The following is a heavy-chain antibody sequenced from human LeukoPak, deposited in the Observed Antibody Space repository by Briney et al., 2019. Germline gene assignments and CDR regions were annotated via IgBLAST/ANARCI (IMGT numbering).Heavy chain of an antibody. Sequence: SQTLSLTCTVSGASISSGDYYWSWIRQPPGKGLEWIGHIYHSGTTYYNASLKSRVTISVDRSKNHFSLRLTSVTAADTALYYCARHPARGTAGYAFDMWGPGTMVIVSS. D-gene: IGHD6-19*01. CDR2: IYHSGTT. CDR1: GASISSGDYY. J-gene: IGHJ3*02. V-gene: IGHV4-30-2*01. CDR3: ARHPARGTAGYAFDM.